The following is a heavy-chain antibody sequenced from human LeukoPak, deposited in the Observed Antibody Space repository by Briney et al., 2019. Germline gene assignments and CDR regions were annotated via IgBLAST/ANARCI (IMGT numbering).Heavy chain of an antibody. CDR3: ARERGNYYMDV. D-gene: IGHD6-13*01. CDR2: ISYDGGDK. J-gene: IGHJ6*03. CDR1: GFTFDDYG. V-gene: IGHV3-30*03. Sequence: GGSLRLSCAASGFTFDDYGMSWVRQAPGKGLEWVAVISYDGGDKYYADSVKGRFTISRDNSRNALYLQMNSLTAEDTALYYCARERGNYYMDVWGKGTTVTVSS.